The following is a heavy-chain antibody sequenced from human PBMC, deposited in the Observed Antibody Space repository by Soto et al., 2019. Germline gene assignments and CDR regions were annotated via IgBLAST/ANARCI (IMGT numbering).Heavy chain of an antibody. Sequence: SVKVSYKASGGTFSSYTIRWVRQAPGQGLEWMGRIIPILGIANYAQKFQGRVTITADKSTSTAYMELSSLRSEDTAVYYCATRTLAGNSIDYWGQGTLVTVSS. D-gene: IGHD6-19*01. J-gene: IGHJ4*02. CDR1: GGTFSSYT. CDR3: ATRTLAGNSIDY. CDR2: IIPILGIA. V-gene: IGHV1-69*02.